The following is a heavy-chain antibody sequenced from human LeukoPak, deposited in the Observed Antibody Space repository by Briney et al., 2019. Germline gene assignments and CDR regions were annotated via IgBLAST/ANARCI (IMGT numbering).Heavy chain of an antibody. CDR1: GFTFSSNW. Sequence: PGGSLRLSCAASGFTFSSNWMSWDRQAPGKGLQWVANIKPGGSEKCYVDSVKGRFTISRDNAETSLYLQMNSLRAEDTAVFFFFKQKTAYDILTGYYNAAFDIWGQGTMVTVSS. D-gene: IGHD3-9*01. CDR3: FKQKTAYDILTGYYNAAFDI. V-gene: IGHV3-7*03. J-gene: IGHJ3*02. CDR2: IKPGGSEK.